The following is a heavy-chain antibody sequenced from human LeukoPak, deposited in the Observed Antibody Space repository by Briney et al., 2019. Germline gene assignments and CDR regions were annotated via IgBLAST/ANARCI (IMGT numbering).Heavy chain of an antibody. CDR1: GGSISSYY. V-gene: IGHV4-59*08. Sequence: PSETLSLTCTVSGGSISSYYWSWIRQPPGKGLEWIGYIYYSGSTNYNPSLKSRVTISVDTSKNQFSLKQSSVTAADTAVYYCARPGYYYYMDVWGKGTTVTVSS. CDR2: IYYSGST. J-gene: IGHJ6*03. CDR3: ARPGYYYYMDV.